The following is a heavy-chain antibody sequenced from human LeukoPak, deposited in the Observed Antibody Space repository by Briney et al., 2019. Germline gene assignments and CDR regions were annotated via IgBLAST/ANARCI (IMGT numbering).Heavy chain of an antibody. V-gene: IGHV3-7*03. Sequence: GGSLRLSCTASGFTFSNHYMSWVRQAPGKGLEWVANIKQEGSLKNYADSVKGRFTISRDNAKNSLYLQMNSLTAEDTAVYFCVKEEWGGYVEYWGQGTLVTVSS. D-gene: IGHD1-26*01. CDR1: GFTFSNHY. CDR2: IKQEGSLK. J-gene: IGHJ4*02. CDR3: VKEEWGGYVEY.